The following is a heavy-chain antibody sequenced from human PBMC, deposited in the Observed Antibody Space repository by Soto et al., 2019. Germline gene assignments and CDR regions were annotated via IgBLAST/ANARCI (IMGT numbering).Heavy chain of an antibody. CDR3: ASRGRYCSSTSCYYYYGMDV. V-gene: IGHV3-23*01. D-gene: IGHD2-2*01. Sequence: GGSLRLSCAASGFTFSSYAMSWVRQAPGKGLEWVSAISGSGGSTYYADSVKGRFTISRDNSKNTLYLQMNSLRAEDTAVYYCASRGRYCSSTSCYYYYGMDVWGQGTTVTVSS. J-gene: IGHJ6*02. CDR2: ISGSGGST. CDR1: GFTFSSYA.